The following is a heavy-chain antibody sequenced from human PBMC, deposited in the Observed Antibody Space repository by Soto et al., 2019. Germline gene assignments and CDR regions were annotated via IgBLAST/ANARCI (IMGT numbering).Heavy chain of an antibody. CDR1: GYTFTTYG. J-gene: IGHJ4*02. D-gene: IGHD6-13*01. CDR2: ISAYSGST. CDR3: ARDFTKSSSWPYYFDY. Sequence: QVQLVQSGAEVKKPGASVKVSCKASGYTFTTYGISWVRQAPGQGLEWMGWISAYSGSTKFAQKLQGRVTMTTDTSTTKAYMELRSLTTDETAVYYCARDFTKSSSWPYYFDYWGQGTLVTVSS. V-gene: IGHV1-18*01.